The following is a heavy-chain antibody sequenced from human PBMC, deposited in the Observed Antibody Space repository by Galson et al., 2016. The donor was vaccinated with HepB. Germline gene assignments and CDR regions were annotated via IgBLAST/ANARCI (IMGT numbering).Heavy chain of an antibody. Sequence: ETLSLTCVVSGDSLISDNRWSWVRQPPGKGLEWIGEIHHSGTTNYNPPLRSRVTISIDQSKNQFSLELTSVTAADTAVYYCARLKDAIVVVMFDYWGQGTLVTVSS. CDR3: ARLKDAIVVVMFDY. CDR2: IHHSGTT. V-gene: IGHV4-4*02. CDR1: GDSLISDNR. J-gene: IGHJ4*02. D-gene: IGHD3-22*01.